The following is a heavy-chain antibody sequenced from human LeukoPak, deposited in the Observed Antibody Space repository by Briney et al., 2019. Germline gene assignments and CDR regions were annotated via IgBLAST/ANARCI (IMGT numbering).Heavy chain of an antibody. J-gene: IGHJ4*02. Sequence: GGSLRLSCAASGFTFSSYWMSWVRQAPGKGLEWVSSISSSSSYIYYADSVKGRFTISRDDSKNTLYLQMNSLRVEDTAIYYCARTLLCSGGSCRDHWGQGTRVSVSS. D-gene: IGHD2-15*01. V-gene: IGHV3-21*04. CDR3: ARTLLCSGGSCRDH. CDR2: ISSSSSYI. CDR1: GFTFSSYW.